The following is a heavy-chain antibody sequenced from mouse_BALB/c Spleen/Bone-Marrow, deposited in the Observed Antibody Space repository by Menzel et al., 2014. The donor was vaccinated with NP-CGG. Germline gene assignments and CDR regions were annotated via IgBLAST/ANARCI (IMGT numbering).Heavy chain of an antibody. CDR3: ARGDSLGPRFAY. J-gene: IGHJ3*01. Sequence: EVQLVESGGGLVQPGGSRKLSCAASGFTFSSFGMHWVRQAPEKGLEWVAYISSGSSTIYYADTVKGRFTISRDNPKNTLFLQMTSLRSEDTAMYYCARGDSLGPRFAYWGQGTLVTVSA. CDR2: ISSGSSTI. V-gene: IGHV5-17*02. D-gene: IGHD3-2*01. CDR1: GFTFSSFG.